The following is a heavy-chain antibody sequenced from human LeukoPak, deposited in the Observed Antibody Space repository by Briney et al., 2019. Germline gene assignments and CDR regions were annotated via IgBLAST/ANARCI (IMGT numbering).Heavy chain of an antibody. V-gene: IGHV1-18*01. D-gene: IGHD6-13*01. CDR3: ARNLGTAGVYYGMDV. Sequence: ASVKVSCKASGYIFTSYGLSGVRQAPGQGLEWMGWISAYNGNTNYAQKVQGRVTMTTETSTRTAYMELGSLISDDTAVYYCARNLGTAGVYYGMDVWGQGTTVTVSS. CDR2: ISAYNGNT. J-gene: IGHJ6*02. CDR1: GYIFTSYG.